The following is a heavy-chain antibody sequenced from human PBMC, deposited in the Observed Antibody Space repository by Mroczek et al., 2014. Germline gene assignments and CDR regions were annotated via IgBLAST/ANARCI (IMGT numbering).Heavy chain of an antibody. Sequence: QVQLQESGPGLVKPSETLSLTCTVSGGSISSYYWSWIRQPPGKGLEWIGYIYYSGSTNYNPSLKSRVTISVDTSKNQFSLKLSSVTAADTAVYYCARDHSKYYYGSGSYRPLDYWGQGTLVTVSS. D-gene: IGHD3-10*01. CDR3: ARDHSKYYYGSGSYRPLDY. V-gene: IGHV4-59*01. CDR2: IYYSGST. CDR1: GGSISSYY. J-gene: IGHJ4*02.